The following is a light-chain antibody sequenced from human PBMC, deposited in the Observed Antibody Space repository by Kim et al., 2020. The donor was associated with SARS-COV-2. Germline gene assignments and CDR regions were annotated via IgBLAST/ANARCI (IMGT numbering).Light chain of an antibody. CDR3: AAWDDSLNDV. J-gene: IGLJ3*02. CDR1: SSNIGSNS. V-gene: IGLV1-44*01. Sequence: ELTQPPSASGTPGQRVTISCSGSSSNIGSNSVNWYQQLPGTAPKLLIYSNNQRPSGVPDRFSGSKSGTSASLAISGLQSEDEADYYCAAWDDSLNDVFGGGTQLSVL. CDR2: SNN.